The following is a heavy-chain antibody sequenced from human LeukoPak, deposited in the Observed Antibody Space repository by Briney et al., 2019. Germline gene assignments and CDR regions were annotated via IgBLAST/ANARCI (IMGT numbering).Heavy chain of an antibody. Sequence: ASVKVSCKAPGYTFTSYGISWVRQAPGQGLEWMGWISAYNGNTNYAQKLQGRVTMTTDTSTSTAYMELRSLRSDDTAVYYCAGGERDYYDSSGFPDAFDIWGQGTMVTVSS. V-gene: IGHV1-18*01. CDR1: GYTFTSYG. J-gene: IGHJ3*02. CDR2: ISAYNGNT. CDR3: AGGERDYYDSSGFPDAFDI. D-gene: IGHD3-22*01.